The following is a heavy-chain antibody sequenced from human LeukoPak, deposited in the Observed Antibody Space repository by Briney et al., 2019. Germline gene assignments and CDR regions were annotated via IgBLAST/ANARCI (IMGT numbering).Heavy chain of an antibody. CDR1: GFTFSSYG. CDR2: ISYDGINK. J-gene: IGHJ3*01. D-gene: IGHD2-2*01. CDR3: ARCTASCYANAFDV. V-gene: IGHV3-30*03. Sequence: GGSLRLSCAASGFTFSSYGMHWVRLAPGKGLEWVASISYDGINKYCADSVKGRFTISRDNSKNTLFLQMSSLSTEDTAVYYCARCTASCYANAFDVWGQGTLLTVSS.